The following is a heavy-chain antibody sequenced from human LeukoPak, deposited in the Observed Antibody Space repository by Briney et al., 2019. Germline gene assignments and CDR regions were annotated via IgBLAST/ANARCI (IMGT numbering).Heavy chain of an antibody. CDR1: GFTVSSNY. CDR3: AKTGSWYSFDH. Sequence: GGSLRLSCAASGFTVSSNYMSWVRQAPGKGLEWVSVIYSGGSTYYADSVKGRFTISRDNSKNTLYLQMNSLRAEDMAVYYCAKTGSWYSFDHWGQGTLVTVSS. V-gene: IGHV3-53*01. D-gene: IGHD6-13*01. CDR2: IYSGGST. J-gene: IGHJ4*02.